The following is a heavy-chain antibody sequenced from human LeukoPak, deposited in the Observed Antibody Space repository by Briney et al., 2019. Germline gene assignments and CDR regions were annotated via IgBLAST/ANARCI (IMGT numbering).Heavy chain of an antibody. CDR1: GFTVSSNY. V-gene: IGHV3-30*18. Sequence: QPGGSLRLSCAASGFTVSSNYMSWVRQAPGKGLEWVAFISYDGSDKYYADSVKGRFTVSRDNSKSTLYLQMNSLRAGDTAIYYCAKDLDGYCSGDSCAFCDYWGQGTLVTVSS. J-gene: IGHJ4*02. D-gene: IGHD2-15*01. CDR3: AKDLDGYCSGDSCAFCDY. CDR2: ISYDGSDK.